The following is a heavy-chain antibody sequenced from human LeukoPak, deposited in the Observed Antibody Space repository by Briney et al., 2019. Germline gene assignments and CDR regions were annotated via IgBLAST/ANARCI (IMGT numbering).Heavy chain of an antibody. J-gene: IGHJ3*02. CDR3: AKIPDEDNTGWYAAFDI. V-gene: IGHV3-23*01. Sequence: GGSLSLSCAASGFTLSKYAMSWVRQAPGPGLEWVTSMSGSGSSRYHADSVKGRFTISRDNSKNTLYLQMNSLRAGDTAKYYCAKIPDEDNTGWYAAFDIWGQGTMVTVSS. CDR1: GFTLSKYA. CDR2: MSGSGSSR. D-gene: IGHD6-19*01.